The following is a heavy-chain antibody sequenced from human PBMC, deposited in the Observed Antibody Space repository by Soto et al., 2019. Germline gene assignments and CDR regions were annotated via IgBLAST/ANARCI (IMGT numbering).Heavy chain of an antibody. J-gene: IGHJ4*02. D-gene: IGHD6-6*01. CDR1: GFTFSSYA. Sequence: PGGSLRLSCAASGFTFSSYAMSWVRQAPGKGLEWVSGISRSGDSTYYADSVKGRFTISRDNSKDTLYLQMNSLRAEDTAVYYCAKHRGTTSSNLDYWGQGTLVTVSS. CDR3: AKHRGTTSSNLDY. CDR2: ISRSGDST. V-gene: IGHV3-23*01.